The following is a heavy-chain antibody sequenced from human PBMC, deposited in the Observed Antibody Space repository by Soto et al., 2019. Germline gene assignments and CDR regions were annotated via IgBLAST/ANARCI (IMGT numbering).Heavy chain of an antibody. CDR1: GYTFTGYY. J-gene: IGHJ6*02. V-gene: IGHV1-2*04. Sequence: QVQLVQSGAEVKKPGASVKVSCKASGYTFTGYYMHWVRQAPGQGLEWMGWINPNSGGTNYAQKFQGWVTMTRDTSISTAYMELSRLRAADTAVYYGAREALVATIDYYGMDVWGQGTTVTVSS. D-gene: IGHD5-12*01. CDR3: AREALVATIDYYGMDV. CDR2: INPNSGGT.